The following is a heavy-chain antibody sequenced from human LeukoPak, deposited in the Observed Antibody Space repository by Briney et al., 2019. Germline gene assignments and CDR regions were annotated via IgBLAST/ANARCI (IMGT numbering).Heavy chain of an antibody. D-gene: IGHD6-19*01. Sequence: GASVKVSCKASGGTFSSYAISWVRQAPGQGLEWMGGIIPIFGTANYAQKFQGRVTITADESTSTAYMELSSLRSEDTAVYYCAGARQWLAPFYYWGQGTLVTVSS. CDR2: IIPIFGTA. CDR3: AGARQWLAPFYY. CDR1: GGTFSSYA. V-gene: IGHV1-69*13. J-gene: IGHJ4*02.